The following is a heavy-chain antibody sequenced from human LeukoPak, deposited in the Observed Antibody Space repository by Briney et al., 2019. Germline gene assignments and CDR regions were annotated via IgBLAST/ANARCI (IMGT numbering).Heavy chain of an antibody. J-gene: IGHJ4*02. D-gene: IGHD2-15*01. CDR1: GFTVSSNY. V-gene: IGHV3-66*01. CDR2: IYSGGST. CDR3: ARDGYCSGGSCYSGGFDY. Sequence: GGSLRLSCAASGFTVSSNYMSWVRQAPGKGLEWVSVIYSGGSTYYADSVKGRFTISRDNSKNTLYLQMNSLRAEDTAVYYGARDGYCSGGSCYSGGFDYWGQGTLVTVSS.